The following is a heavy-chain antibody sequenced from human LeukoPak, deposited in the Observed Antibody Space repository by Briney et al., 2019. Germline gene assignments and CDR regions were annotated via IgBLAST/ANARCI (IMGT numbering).Heavy chain of an antibody. V-gene: IGHV4-34*01. CDR3: ARISRGSYRQWDY. D-gene: IGHD3-16*02. J-gene: IGHJ4*02. CDR1: GGSFSGYY. CDR2: INHSGST. Sequence: PSETLSLTCAVYGGSFSGYYWSWIRQPPGKGLEWIGEINHSGSTNYNPSLKSRVTISVDTSKNQLSLKLSSVTAADTAVCYCARISRGSYRQWDYWGQGTLVTVSS.